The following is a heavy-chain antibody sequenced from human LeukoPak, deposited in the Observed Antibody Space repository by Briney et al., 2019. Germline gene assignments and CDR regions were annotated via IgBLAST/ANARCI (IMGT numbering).Heavy chain of an antibody. V-gene: IGHV4-30-4*01. J-gene: IGHJ4*02. Sequence: SETLSLTCTVSGGSISNGDYYWSWIRQPPGKGLEWIGYIYYSGSTYYNPSLKSRVTISVDTSKNQFSLKLSSVTAADTAVYYCARGDGDYDSDFDYWGQGTLVTVSS. CDR1: GGSISNGDYY. CDR2: IYYSGST. CDR3: ARGDGDYDSDFDY. D-gene: IGHD4-17*01.